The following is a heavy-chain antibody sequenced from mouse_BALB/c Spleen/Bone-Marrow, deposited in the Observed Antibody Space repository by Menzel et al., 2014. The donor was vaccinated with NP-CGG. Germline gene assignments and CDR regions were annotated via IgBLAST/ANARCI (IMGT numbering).Heavy chain of an antibody. CDR2: IWSGGGT. CDR3: ARKDYRYDYFDY. D-gene: IGHD2-14*01. J-gene: IGHJ2*01. CDR1: GFSLTSYD. Sequence: QVHVKQSGPGLVQPSQSLSITCTVSGFSLTSYDVHWVRQSPGKGLEWLGGIWSGGGTDYDAAFISRLSITKDNSKSQVFFEMNSLQADDTAIYVCARKDYRYDYFDYWGQGTTLTVSS. V-gene: IGHV2-4-1*01.